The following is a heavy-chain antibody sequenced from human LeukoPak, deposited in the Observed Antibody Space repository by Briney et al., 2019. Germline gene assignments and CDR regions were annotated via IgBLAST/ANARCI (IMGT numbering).Heavy chain of an antibody. CDR2: IKQDGSEK. V-gene: IGHV3-7*01. D-gene: IGHD3-22*01. Sequence: PGGSLRLSCAASGFTFSSYWMSWVRQAPGKGLEWVANIKQDGSEKYYVDSVKGRFTISRDNAKNSLYLQMNSLRAEDTAVYYCASRGYYDSSGYYWDTFDMWGQGTMVTVSS. CDR3: ASRGYYDSSGYYWDTFDM. CDR1: GFTFSSYW. J-gene: IGHJ3*02.